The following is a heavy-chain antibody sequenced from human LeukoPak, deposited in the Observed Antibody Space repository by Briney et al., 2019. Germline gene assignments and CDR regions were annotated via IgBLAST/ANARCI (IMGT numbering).Heavy chain of an antibody. Sequence: ASVKVSCKTSGYTFSRHYIHWVRQAPGQGLEWLGIINTSGATTRYGQNFKGRVTATRDTSTSTVYMEMSSLNSEDTAVYYCARDGYYYDSSGYLGYFDYWGQGTLVTVSS. D-gene: IGHD3-22*01. V-gene: IGHV1-46*01. CDR2: INTSGATT. CDR1: GYTFSRHY. CDR3: ARDGYYYDSSGYLGYFDY. J-gene: IGHJ4*02.